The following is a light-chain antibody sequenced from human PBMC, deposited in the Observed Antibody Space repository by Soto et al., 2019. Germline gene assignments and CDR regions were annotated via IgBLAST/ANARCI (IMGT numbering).Light chain of an antibody. V-gene: IGKV2-28*01. CDR1: QSILQSNGSNC. J-gene: IGKJ4*02. CDR2: LGS. Sequence: DIVVTQYPLSLPVTSGEPAAISCRSSQSILQSNGSNCWDWYLQKPGQSPQLLIYLGSTRAYGVPDRFSESGSGTDFTLKISRGEAEDVGVYYCMQALQIPLTCGGGTEVEIK. CDR3: MQALQIPLT.